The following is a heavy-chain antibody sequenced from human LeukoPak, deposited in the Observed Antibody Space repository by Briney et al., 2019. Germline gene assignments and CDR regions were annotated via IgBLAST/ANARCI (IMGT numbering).Heavy chain of an antibody. CDR1: GFTFSSYW. CDR2: INPGGSSI. CDR3: AREYGAPYNWFDP. Sequence: PGGSLRLSCAASGFTFSSYWMHWVRQVPGKGLVWVARINPGGSSITYADSVKGRFTISRDNAKNSLYLQMNSLGAEDTAVYYCAREYGAPYNWFDPWGQGTLVTVSS. V-gene: IGHV3-74*01. J-gene: IGHJ5*02. D-gene: IGHD4-17*01.